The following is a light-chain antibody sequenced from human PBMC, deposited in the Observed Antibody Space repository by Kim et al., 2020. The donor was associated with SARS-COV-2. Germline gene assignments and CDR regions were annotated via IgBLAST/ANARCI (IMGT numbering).Light chain of an antibody. CDR2: RDN. V-gene: IGLV3-9*01. Sequence: VSVDLGQTARITCGGKNIGNKKVHWYQQRPGQAPVLVIYRDNNRPSGIPERFSGSNSGRTATLTISGAQAGDEADYYCQVWDSGTVFGGGTQLTVL. CDR3: QVWDSGTV. CDR1: NIGNKK. J-gene: IGLJ2*01.